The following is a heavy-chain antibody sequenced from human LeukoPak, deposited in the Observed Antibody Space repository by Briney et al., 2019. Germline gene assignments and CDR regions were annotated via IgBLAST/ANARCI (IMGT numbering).Heavy chain of an antibody. Sequence: SETLSLTCTVYRGSFSGNYWSWIRQPPGKGLEWIGYIYYSGSTNYNPSLKSRVTISVDTSKNQFSLNLSSVTAADTAVYYCAREGASSPGAFDIWGQGTMVTVSS. CDR3: AREGASSPGAFDI. CDR2: IYYSGST. J-gene: IGHJ3*02. CDR1: RGSFSGNY. V-gene: IGHV4-59*01. D-gene: IGHD4/OR15-4a*01.